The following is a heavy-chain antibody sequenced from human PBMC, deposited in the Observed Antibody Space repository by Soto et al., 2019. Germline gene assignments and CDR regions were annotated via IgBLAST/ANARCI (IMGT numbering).Heavy chain of an antibody. CDR1: GGSISSGDYY. CDR3: ARNDYDYVWESPGGDAFDI. Sequence: PSETLSLTXTVSGGSISSGDYYWNWIRQPPGKGLEWIGFVFNTGSTYYNPSLKSRLTISVDMSKNQFALRLTSVTAADTAVYYCARNDYDYVWESPGGDAFDIWGQGTMVTVSS. V-gene: IGHV4-30-4*01. J-gene: IGHJ3*02. D-gene: IGHD3-16*01. CDR2: VFNTGST.